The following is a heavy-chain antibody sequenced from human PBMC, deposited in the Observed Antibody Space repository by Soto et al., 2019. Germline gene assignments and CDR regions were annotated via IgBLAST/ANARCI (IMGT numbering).Heavy chain of an antibody. CDR3: SGGAGDAV. CDR2: TNQDGTAK. V-gene: IGHV3-7*04. D-gene: IGHD1-26*01. Sequence: DEQLVESGGGLVQPGGSLRLSCAVSGFTFRRDWMNWVRQAPGKGLEWVAHTNQDGTAKYYVDSVKGRFTISRDNAKNSLYPQMNSLRAEGTAVYYCSGGAGDAVWGQGTLVTVSS. J-gene: IGHJ4*02. CDR1: GFTFRRDW.